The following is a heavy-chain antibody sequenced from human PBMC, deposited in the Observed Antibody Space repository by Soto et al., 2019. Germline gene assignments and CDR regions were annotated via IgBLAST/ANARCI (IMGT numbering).Heavy chain of an antibody. CDR1: GGTFSSYA. V-gene: IGHV1-69*01. J-gene: IGHJ6*02. Sequence: QVQLVQSGAEVKKPGSSVKVSCKASGGTFSSYAISWVRQAPGQGLEWMGGIIPIFGTANYAQKFQGRVTITADESTSTAYMELSSMSSEDTAVYYCARAGLAYCGGDCYAPCYYYGMDVWGQGTTVTVSS. CDR2: IIPIFGTA. CDR3: ARAGLAYCGGDCYAPCYYYGMDV. D-gene: IGHD2-21*02.